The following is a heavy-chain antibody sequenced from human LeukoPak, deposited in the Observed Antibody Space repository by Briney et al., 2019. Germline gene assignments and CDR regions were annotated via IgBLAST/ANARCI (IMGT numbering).Heavy chain of an antibody. D-gene: IGHD1-1*01. CDR1: GFTFSSYA. J-gene: IGHJ4*02. CDR2: ISGSGGST. Sequence: GGSLRLSCAASGFTFSSYAMSWVRQAPGKGLEWVSAISGSGGSTYYADSVKGRFTISRDNSKNTLYLQMNSLRAEDTAVYYCARDFRSADDGPSFDYWGQGTLVTVSS. CDR3: ARDFRSADDGPSFDY. V-gene: IGHV3-23*01.